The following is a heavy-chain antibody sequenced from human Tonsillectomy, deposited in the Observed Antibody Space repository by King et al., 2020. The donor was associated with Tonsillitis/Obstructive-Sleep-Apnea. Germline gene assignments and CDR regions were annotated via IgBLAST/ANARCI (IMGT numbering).Heavy chain of an antibody. CDR2: INHSGST. V-gene: IGHV4-34*01. Sequence: VQLPQWGAGLLKPSETLSLTCAVYGGSFSGYYWSWIRQPPGKGLEWNGEINHSGSTNYNPSLKSRVTISVDTSKNQFSLKLSSVTAADTAVYYCARGLDIVVVPAAIHYYYYMDVWGKGTTVTVSS. J-gene: IGHJ6*03. D-gene: IGHD2-2*01. CDR1: GGSFSGYY. CDR3: ARGLDIVVVPAAIHYYYYMDV.